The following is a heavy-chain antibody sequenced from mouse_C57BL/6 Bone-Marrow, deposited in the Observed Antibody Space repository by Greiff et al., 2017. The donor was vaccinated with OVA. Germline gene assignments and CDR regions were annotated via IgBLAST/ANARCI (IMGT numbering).Heavy chain of an antibody. CDR3: AIGVSTMVYYYAMDY. CDR2: IYPGSGNT. CDR1: GYTFTDYY. Sequence: VKLKQSGAELVRPGASVKLSCKASGYTFTDYYINWVKQRPGQGLEWIARIYPGSGNTYYNEKFKGKATLTAEKSSSTAYMQLSSLTSEDSAVYFCAIGVSTMVYYYAMDYWGQGTSVTVSS. J-gene: IGHJ4*01. V-gene: IGHV1-76*01. D-gene: IGHD2-2*01.